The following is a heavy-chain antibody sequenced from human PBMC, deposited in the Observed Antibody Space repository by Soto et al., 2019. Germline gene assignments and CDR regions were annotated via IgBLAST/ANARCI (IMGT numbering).Heavy chain of an antibody. CDR3: ARGDPYYGMDV. J-gene: IGHJ6*02. CDR2: IPYEGSNK. V-gene: IGHV3-30*04. CDR1: GFTSSSNV. Sequence: QVQLVESGGGVARPGRSLRLSGAASGFTSSSNVRHWLPQAPGKGQGWVAVIPYEGSNKTYADSVKGRFTISRDNSRNTLYLQMNSLRGEDTAVYYCARGDPYYGMDVWGQGTTVTVSS.